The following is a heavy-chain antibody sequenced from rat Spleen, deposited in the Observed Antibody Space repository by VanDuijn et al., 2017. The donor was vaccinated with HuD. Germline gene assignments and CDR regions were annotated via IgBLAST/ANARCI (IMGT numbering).Heavy chain of an antibody. J-gene: IGHJ2*01. Sequence: QVQLKESGPGLVQPSQTLSLTCTVSGFSLTSNGVSWVRQPPGKGLEWIAAISSGGSTYYNSALKSRLSISRDTSKSQVFLKMNSLQTEDTAIYFCTSYNNYFDYWGQGVMVTVSS. CDR1: GFSLTSNG. CDR2: ISSGGST. D-gene: IGHD1-10*01. CDR3: TSYNNYFDY. V-gene: IGHV2S12*01.